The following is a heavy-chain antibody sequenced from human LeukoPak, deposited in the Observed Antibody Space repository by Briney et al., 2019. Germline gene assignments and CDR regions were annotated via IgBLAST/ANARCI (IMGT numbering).Heavy chain of an antibody. D-gene: IGHD2-8*02. J-gene: IGHJ4*02. CDR1: GGSISSYY. V-gene: IGHV4-59*08. CDR3: GRQTGAGIDY. CDR2: IYYSGST. Sequence: PSETRSLTCTVSGGSISSYYWSWIRQPPGKGLEWIGYIYYSGSTNYNPSLKSRVTISVDTSKDQFSLKLSSVTAADTAVYYCGRQTGAGIDYWGQGTMVTVSS.